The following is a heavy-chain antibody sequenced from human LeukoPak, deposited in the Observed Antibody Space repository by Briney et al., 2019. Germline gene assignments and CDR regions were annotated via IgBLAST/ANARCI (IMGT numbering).Heavy chain of an antibody. CDR1: GGSINSYY. D-gene: IGHD3-9*01. CDR2: ISYSGTT. J-gene: IGHJ4*02. V-gene: IGHV4-59*01. Sequence: SETLSLTCTVSGGSINSYYWNWIRQPPGKGLEWIGYISYSGTTNYNPSLKSRVTISVDTSKNQFSLKLSSVTAADTAVYYCARLRSFDWYNFDYWGQGTLVTVSS. CDR3: ARLRSFDWYNFDY.